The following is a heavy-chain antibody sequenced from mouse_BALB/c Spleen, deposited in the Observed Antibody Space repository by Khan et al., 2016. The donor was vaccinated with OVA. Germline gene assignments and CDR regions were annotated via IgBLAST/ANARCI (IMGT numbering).Heavy chain of an antibody. Sequence: QVQLKESGPGLVAPSQSLSITCTISGFSLTSYGVHWVRQPPGKGLEWLVVIWSDGSTTYNSALKSRLTITKDNPKSQVFLKMNSLQTDDTAIYFCARQPYYHYNVMDYWGQGTSVTVSS. J-gene: IGHJ4*01. CDR3: ARQPYYHYNVMDY. D-gene: IGHD2-10*01. CDR1: GFSLTSYG. V-gene: IGHV2-6-1*01. CDR2: IWSDGST.